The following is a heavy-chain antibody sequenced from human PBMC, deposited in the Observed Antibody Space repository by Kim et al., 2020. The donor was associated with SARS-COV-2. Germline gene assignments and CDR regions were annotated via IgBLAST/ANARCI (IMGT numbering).Heavy chain of an antibody. CDR3: ARERFGGSFDY. J-gene: IGHJ4*02. V-gene: IGHV1-3*01. Sequence: ASVQVSCKASGFTFSDYAMYWVRQAPGQRLEWMGWINAGSGNTRYSHKFQGRVTITWDTSASTAYMDLTSLRFEDTAVYYCARERFGGSFDYWGQGTLVTVSS. CDR1: GFTFSDYA. D-gene: IGHD3-10*01. CDR2: INAGSGNT.